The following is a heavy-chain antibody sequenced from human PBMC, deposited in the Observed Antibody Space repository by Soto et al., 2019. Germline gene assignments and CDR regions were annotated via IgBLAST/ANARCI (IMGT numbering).Heavy chain of an antibody. J-gene: IGHJ6*02. CDR3: AREGGSTGTTGEVSYYYGMDV. V-gene: IGHV1-69*13. CDR1: GGTFSSYA. CDR2: IIPIFGTA. Sequence: GASVKVSCKASGGTFSSYAISWVRQAPGQGLEWMGGIIPIFGTANYAQKFQGRVTITADESTSTAYMELSSLRSEDTAVYYCAREGGSTGTTGEVSYYYGMDVWGQGTTVTVYS. D-gene: IGHD1-7*01.